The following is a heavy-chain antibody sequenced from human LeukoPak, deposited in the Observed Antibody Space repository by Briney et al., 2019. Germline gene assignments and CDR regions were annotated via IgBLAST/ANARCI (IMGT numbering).Heavy chain of an antibody. CDR2: ISGSGGST. V-gene: IGHV3-23*01. CDR3: AKGRGYLRFSHT. J-gene: IGHJ5*02. D-gene: IGHD3-3*01. CDR1: GFTFSSYA. Sequence: GGSLRLSCAASGFTFSSYAMSWVRQAPGKGLEWVSAISGSGGSTYHADSVKGRFTISRDNSKNTLYLQMNSLRAEDTAVYYCAKGRGYLRFSHTWGQGTLVTVSS.